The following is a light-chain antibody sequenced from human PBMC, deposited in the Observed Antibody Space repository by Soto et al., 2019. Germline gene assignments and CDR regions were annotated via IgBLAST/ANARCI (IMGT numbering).Light chain of an antibody. CDR2: AAA. CDR3: QQYNNWPPWT. V-gene: IGKV3-15*01. Sequence: EIVMTQSPAALFVSLGERVTLSCRASQSVGKNLAWYQQRPGQGPRLLIFAAAGRATDIPVRFSGSGSGTDFTLTISSLQSEDSAIYYCQQYNNWPPWTFGRGTKVEI. CDR1: QSVGKN. J-gene: IGKJ1*01.